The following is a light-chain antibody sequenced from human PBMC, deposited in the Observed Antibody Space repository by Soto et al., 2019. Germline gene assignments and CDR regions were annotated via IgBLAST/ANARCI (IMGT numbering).Light chain of an antibody. J-gene: IGKJ1*01. V-gene: IGKV3-20*01. CDR2: GAS. Sequence: DIVLTQSPGTLSLSPGERATLSCRASQSISSNSLAWYQQKAGQAPRLVIYGASSRASGIPDRFSGSGSGTDFSLTISRLEPEDFAVYCCHQYSDSPRTCGQGTKV. CDR1: QSISSNS. CDR3: HQYSDSPRT.